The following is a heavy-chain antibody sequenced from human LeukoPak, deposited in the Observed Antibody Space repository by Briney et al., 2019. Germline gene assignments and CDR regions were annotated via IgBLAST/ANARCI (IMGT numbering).Heavy chain of an antibody. D-gene: IGHD2-15*01. CDR2: ISYDGSNK. CDR1: GFTFSNYW. V-gene: IGHV3-30*03. CDR3: AGIGDLVAPDY. Sequence: GGSLRLSCAASGFTFSNYWLNWVRQAPGKGLEWVAVISYDGSNKYYADSVKGRFTISRDNSKNTLYLQMNSLRAEDTAVYYCAGIGDLVAPDYWGQGTLVTVSS. J-gene: IGHJ4*02.